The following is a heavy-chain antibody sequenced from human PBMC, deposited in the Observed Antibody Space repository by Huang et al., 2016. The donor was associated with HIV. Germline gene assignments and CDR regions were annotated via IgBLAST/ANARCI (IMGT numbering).Heavy chain of an antibody. Sequence: EVQLVESGGGLVQPGGSLQLSCAASGFTFSGSAMHWVRQASGKGVELVGRIRSKANSYGTAYAASVKGRFTISRDDSKNTAYLQMNSLKTEDTAVYYCTRLTMIGDGDYWGQGTLVTVSS. J-gene: IGHJ4*02. CDR3: TRLTMIGDGDY. CDR2: IRSKANSYGT. V-gene: IGHV3-73*01. CDR1: GFTFSGSA. D-gene: IGHD3-22*01.